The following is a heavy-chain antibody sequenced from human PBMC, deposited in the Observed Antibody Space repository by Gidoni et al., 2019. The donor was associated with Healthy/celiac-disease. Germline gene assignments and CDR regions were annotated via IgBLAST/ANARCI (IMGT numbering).Heavy chain of an antibody. V-gene: IGHV4-59*01. D-gene: IGHD2-15*01. CDR3: ARGYIYCSGGSCYSGTPEYFQH. CDR2: IYYSGST. J-gene: IGHJ1*01. Sequence: QVQLQESGPGLVKPSETLSLTCTVSGGSISSYYWSWIRQPPGKGLEWCGYIYYSGSTNYNPSLKSRVTISVDTSKNQFSLKLSSVTAADTAVYYCARGYIYCSGGSCYSGTPEYFQHWGQGTLVTVSS. CDR1: GGSISSYY.